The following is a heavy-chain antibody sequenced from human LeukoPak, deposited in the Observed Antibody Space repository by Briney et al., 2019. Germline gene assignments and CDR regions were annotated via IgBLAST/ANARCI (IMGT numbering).Heavy chain of an antibody. CDR1: GGSISSFY. D-gene: IGHD6-19*01. V-gene: IGHV4-59*08. CDR3: ARRKGSGPYKDWFDP. CDR2: INYSGSA. Sequence: PSETLSLTCTVPGGSISSFYWSWLRQPPGKGLEWIGDINYSGSANYNPSLKSRVTMSVDTSTNQFSLKLSSVTAADTAVYYCARRKGSGPYKDWFDPWGQGTLVTVSS. J-gene: IGHJ5*02.